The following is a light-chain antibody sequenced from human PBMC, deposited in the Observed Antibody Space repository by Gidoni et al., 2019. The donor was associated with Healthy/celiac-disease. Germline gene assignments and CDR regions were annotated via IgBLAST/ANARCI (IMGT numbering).Light chain of an antibody. V-gene: IGKV4-1*01. CDR3: QQYYSAPLT. CDR2: CAS. J-gene: IGKJ2*01. CDR1: QSVFYSSNNKNY. Sequence: DIVLTQSPDYLAVPRGERATIKCKSSQSVFYSSNNKNYLAWYQQQPGPPPQRLIYCASSRESGVPDRCSGGGSWTDFTLTISSLQAVDVAVYYCQQYYSAPLTFGQGTKLEIK.